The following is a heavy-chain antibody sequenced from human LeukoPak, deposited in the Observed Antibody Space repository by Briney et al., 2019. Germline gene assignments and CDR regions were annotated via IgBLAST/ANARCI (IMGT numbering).Heavy chain of an antibody. CDR2: IYYSGST. Sequence: SETLSLTCTVSGGSISSSSYYWGWIRQPPGKGLEWIGSIYYSGSTYYNPSLKSRVTISVDTSKNQFSLKLSSVTAADTAVYYYARRDYYGSDSDYWGQGTLVTVSS. J-gene: IGHJ4*02. V-gene: IGHV4-39*01. D-gene: IGHD3-10*01. CDR3: ARRDYYGSDSDY. CDR1: GGSISSSSYY.